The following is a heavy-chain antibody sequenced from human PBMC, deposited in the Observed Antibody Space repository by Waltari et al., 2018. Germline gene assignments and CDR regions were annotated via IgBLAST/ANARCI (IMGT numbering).Heavy chain of an antibody. CDR3: TRGGDIVATVRRRFDY. CDR2: IRSKAYGGTT. D-gene: IGHD5-12*01. J-gene: IGHJ4*02. Sequence: EVQLVESGGGLVQPGRSLRLSCTASGFTFGDYAMSWVRQAPGKGLEWVGFIRSKAYGGTTEYAASVKGRFTISRDDSKSIAYLQMNSLKTEDTAVYYCTRGGDIVATVRRRFDYWGQGTLVTVSS. V-gene: IGHV3-49*04. CDR1: GFTFGDYA.